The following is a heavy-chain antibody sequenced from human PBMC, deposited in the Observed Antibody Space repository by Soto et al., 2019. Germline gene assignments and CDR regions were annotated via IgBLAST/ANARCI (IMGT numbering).Heavy chain of an antibody. D-gene: IGHD2-15*01. V-gene: IGHV1-8*01. Sequence: ASVKVSCKASGYTFTSYDINWVRQATGQGLEWMGWMNPNSGNTGYAQKFQGRVTMTRNTSISTAYMELSSLRSEDTAVYYCARGDCSGGSSYYCYYYMDGWGKGNRVTVAS. CDR3: ARGDCSGGSSYYCYYYMDG. CDR1: GYTFTSYD. CDR2: MNPNSGNT. J-gene: IGHJ6*03.